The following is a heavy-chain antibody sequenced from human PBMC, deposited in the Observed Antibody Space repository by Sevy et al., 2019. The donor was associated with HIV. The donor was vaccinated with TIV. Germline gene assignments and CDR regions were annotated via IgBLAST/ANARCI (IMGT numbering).Heavy chain of an antibody. Sequence: ASVNVSCKASGYTFTGYYMHWVRQAPGQGLEWMGWINPNSGGTNYAQKFQGRVTMTRDTSISTAYMELSRLRSDDTAVYYCAREGDYYDSSCSGAFDIWGQGTMVTVSS. CDR3: AREGDYYDSSCSGAFDI. D-gene: IGHD3-22*01. J-gene: IGHJ3*02. CDR2: INPNSGGT. CDR1: GYTFTGYY. V-gene: IGHV1-2*02.